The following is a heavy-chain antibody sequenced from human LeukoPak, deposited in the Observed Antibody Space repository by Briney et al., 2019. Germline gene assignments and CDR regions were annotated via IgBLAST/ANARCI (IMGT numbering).Heavy chain of an antibody. Sequence: PGESLKISCKGSGYSFTSYWIGWVRQMPGKGLEWMGIIYPGDSDTRYSPSFQGQVTISADKSISTAYLQWSSLKASDTAMYYCARLGFSYYYGSGSYSPFDYWGQGTLVTVSS. J-gene: IGHJ4*02. D-gene: IGHD3-10*01. CDR1: GYSFTSYW. CDR3: ARLGFSYYYGSGSYSPFDY. CDR2: IYPGDSDT. V-gene: IGHV5-51*01.